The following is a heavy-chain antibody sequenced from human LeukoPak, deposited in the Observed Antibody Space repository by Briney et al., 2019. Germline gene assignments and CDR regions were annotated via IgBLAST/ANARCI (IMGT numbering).Heavy chain of an antibody. J-gene: IGHJ5*02. CDR2: INHSGGT. CDR1: GGSFSGYY. D-gene: IGHD2-2*01. V-gene: IGHV4-34*01. CDR3: ARGHGVVVVPAAHQGFDP. Sequence: SETLSLTCAVYGGSFSGYYWSWIRQPPGKGLEWIGEINHSGGTNYNPSLKSRVTISVDTSKNQFSLKLSSVTAADTAVYYCARGHGVVVVPAAHQGFDPWGQGTLVTVSS.